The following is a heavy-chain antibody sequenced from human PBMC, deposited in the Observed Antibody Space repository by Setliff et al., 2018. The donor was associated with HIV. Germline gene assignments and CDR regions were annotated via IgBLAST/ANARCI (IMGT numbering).Heavy chain of an antibody. CDR3: ARAVIRREDRGMWTKLWSAPNHMDV. J-gene: IGHJ6*03. Sequence: SETLFLTCSISGGSISNYYWVWIRQSPGKGLEWIGHIHYGGGTYYNPSLESRVSISRDTSKNQFSLNLRDVTAGDKALYYCARAVIRREDRGMWTKLWSAPNHMDVWGKGITVTVSS. CDR2: IHYGGGT. CDR1: GGSISNYY. V-gene: IGHV4-59*01. D-gene: IGHD3-10*01.